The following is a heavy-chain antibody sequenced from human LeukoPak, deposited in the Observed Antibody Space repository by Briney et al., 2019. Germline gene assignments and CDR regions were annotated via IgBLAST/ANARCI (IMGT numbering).Heavy chain of an antibody. V-gene: IGHV3-7*01. J-gene: IGHJ5*02. CDR2: IKQDGSEK. CDR3: ARITYDFWSGYYMPDDP. Sequence: GGSLRLSCAASGFTFSSHWMSWVRQAPGKGLEWVANIKQDGSEKYYVDSVKGRFTISRGNAKNSLYLQMNSLRAEDTAVYYCARITYDFWSGYYMPDDPWGQGTLVTVSS. D-gene: IGHD3-3*01. CDR1: GFTFSSHW.